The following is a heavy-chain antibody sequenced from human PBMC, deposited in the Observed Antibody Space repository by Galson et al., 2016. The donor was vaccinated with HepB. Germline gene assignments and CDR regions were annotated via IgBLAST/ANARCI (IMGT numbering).Heavy chain of an antibody. CDR3: ARVAADDFDTSGYLDY. CDR2: INSDGSPT. D-gene: IGHD6-25*01. Sequence: SLRLSCAASGFTFGTYWMHWVRQVPGKGLLWVSLINSDGSPTLYADSVKGRFTISRDNAKNTLYVQMNSLRVDDTALCYCARVAADDFDTSGYLDYWSQGTLVTVSS. J-gene: IGHJ4*02. V-gene: IGHV3-74*01. CDR1: GFTFGTYW.